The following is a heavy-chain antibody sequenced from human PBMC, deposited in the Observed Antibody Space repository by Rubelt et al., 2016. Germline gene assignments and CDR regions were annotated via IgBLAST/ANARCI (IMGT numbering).Heavy chain of an antibody. J-gene: IGHJ4*02. Sequence: NAGNGNTKYSQKFQGRVTITRDTSASTAYMELSSLRSEDTAVYYCARDLYSSSWNPEGFDYWGQGTLVTVSS. CDR3: ARDLYSSSWNPEGFDY. V-gene: IGHV1-3*01. CDR2: NAGNGNT. D-gene: IGHD6-13*01.